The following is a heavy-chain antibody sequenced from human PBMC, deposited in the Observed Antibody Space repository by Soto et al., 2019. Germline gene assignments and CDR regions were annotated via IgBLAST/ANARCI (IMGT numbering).Heavy chain of an antibody. Sequence: SETLSLTCTVSGASISYGGFSWSWIRQSPGKGLEWIGYISHLESTYFHPSFKSRLTTSIDRTRNQFSLKLSSVTAADMAVYYCARGGGYDSFDYWGQGVLVTVSS. V-gene: IGHV4-30-2*06. CDR1: GASISYGGFS. J-gene: IGHJ4*02. CDR2: ISHLEST. D-gene: IGHD5-12*01. CDR3: ARGGGYDSFDY.